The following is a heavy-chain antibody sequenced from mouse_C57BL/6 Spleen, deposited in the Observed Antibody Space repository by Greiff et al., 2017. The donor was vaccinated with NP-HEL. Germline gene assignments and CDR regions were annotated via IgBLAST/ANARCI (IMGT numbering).Heavy chain of an antibody. CDR3: ARMLSYYDYLYYYAMDY. CDR1: GFSLTSYG. D-gene: IGHD2-4*01. J-gene: IGHJ4*01. V-gene: IGHV2-2*02. CDR2: IWSGGST. Sequence: VKVVESGPGLVQPSQSLSITCTVSGFSLTSYGVHWVRQSPGKGLEWLGVIWSGGSTDYTAAFISRLSISKDNSKSQVFFKMNSMQANDTAIYYCARMLSYYDYLYYYAMDYWGQGTSVTVSS.